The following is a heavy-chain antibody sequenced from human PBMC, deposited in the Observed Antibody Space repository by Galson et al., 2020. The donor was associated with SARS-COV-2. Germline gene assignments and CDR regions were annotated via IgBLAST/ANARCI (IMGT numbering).Heavy chain of an antibody. CDR2: VFITGTT. Sequence: SETLSLTCTVSGGSMNSGSYYWNWIRQPAGKGLEWIGHVFITGTTNYNPSLKSRATISLDTSKNQFSLKLTSVTAADTAVYYCRQFSLGAVPMDYWGQWTLVTVSS. CDR3: RQFSLGAVPMDY. J-gene: IGHJ4*02. D-gene: IGHD6-19*01. CDR1: GGSMNSGSYY. V-gene: IGHV4-61*09.